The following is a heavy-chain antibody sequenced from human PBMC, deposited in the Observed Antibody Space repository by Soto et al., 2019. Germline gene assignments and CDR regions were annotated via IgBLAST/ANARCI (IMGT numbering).Heavy chain of an antibody. Sequence: SETLSLTCTVSGGSISSGGYYWSWIRQHPGKGLEWIGYIYYSGSTYYNPSLKSRVTISVDTSKNQFSLKLSSVTAADTAVYYCARAGWVDTAPNLFDPWGQGTLVTVSS. CDR1: GGSISSGGYY. J-gene: IGHJ5*02. V-gene: IGHV4-31*03. CDR3: ARAGWVDTAPNLFDP. CDR2: IYYSGST. D-gene: IGHD5-18*01.